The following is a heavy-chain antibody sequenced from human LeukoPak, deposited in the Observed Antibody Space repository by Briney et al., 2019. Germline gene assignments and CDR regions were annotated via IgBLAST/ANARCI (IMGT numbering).Heavy chain of an antibody. CDR3: ARSYNWNPGGYFDY. CDR2: LNDVGGDA. D-gene: IGHD1-20*01. CDR1: GFTFSTYA. V-gene: IGHV3-23*01. Sequence: GGSLRLSCAASGFTFSTYAMAWVRQAPGKGLEWVSSLNDVGGDAYYADSVKGRFTISRDNSKNTLYLQMNSLRAEDTAVYYCARSYNWNPGGYFDYWGQGTLVTVSS. J-gene: IGHJ4*02.